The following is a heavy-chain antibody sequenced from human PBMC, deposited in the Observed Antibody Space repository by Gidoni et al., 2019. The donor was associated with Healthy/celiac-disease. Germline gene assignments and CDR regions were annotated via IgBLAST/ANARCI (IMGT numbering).Heavy chain of an antibody. D-gene: IGHD2-2*02. CDR2: IYTSGST. Sequence: QVQLQESGPGLVKPSQTLSLTCTVSGVSISRGSYYWSWIRQPAGKGLEWIGRIYTSGSTNYNPSLKSRVTISVDTSKNQFSLKLSSVTAADTAVYYCAREVVPAAIKEAYYFDYWGQGTLVTVSS. CDR3: AREVVPAAIKEAYYFDY. V-gene: IGHV4-61*02. J-gene: IGHJ4*02. CDR1: GVSISRGSYY.